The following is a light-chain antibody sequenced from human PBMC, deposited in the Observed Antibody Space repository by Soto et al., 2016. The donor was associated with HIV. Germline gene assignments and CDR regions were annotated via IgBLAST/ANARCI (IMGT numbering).Light chain of an antibody. J-gene: IGLJ2*01. V-gene: IGLV3-19*01. CDR3: NSRDTGDNYVV. CDR2: GRD. Sequence: SSELTQDPAVSVALGQTVRITCQGDSLRIYYATWYQQKPGQAPVLVMYGRDHRPSWIPDRFSGSSSGNTASLTITGAQAEDEADYYCNSRDTGDNYVVFGGGTKADRP. CDR1: SLRIYY.